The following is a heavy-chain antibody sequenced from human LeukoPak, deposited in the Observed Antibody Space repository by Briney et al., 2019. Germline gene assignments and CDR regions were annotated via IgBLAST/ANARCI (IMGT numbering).Heavy chain of an antibody. J-gene: IGHJ4*02. D-gene: IGHD3-10*01. Sequence: GESLKISCKGSGYSFTSYWIGWVRQAPGQGLEWMGWINTNTGNPTYAQGFTGRFVFSLDTSVSTAYLQISSLKAEDTAVYYCARSYYYGSGANFDYWGQGTLVTVSS. CDR2: INTNTGNP. V-gene: IGHV7-4-1*02. CDR1: GYSFTSYW. CDR3: ARSYYYGSGANFDY.